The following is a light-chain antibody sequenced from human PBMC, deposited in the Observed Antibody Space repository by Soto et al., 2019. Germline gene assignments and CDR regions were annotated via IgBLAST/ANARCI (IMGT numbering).Light chain of an antibody. J-gene: IGLJ3*02. CDR1: SIDVGGYNY. CDR2: DVS. Sequence: QSVLTQPASVSGSPGQSITISCTGTSIDVGGYNYVSWYQQHPGKAPKLMIYDVSNRPSGVSNRFSGSKSGNTASLTISGLQAEDEADYYCSSYTSSSTPLGVFGGGTKLTVL. CDR3: SSYTSSSTPLGV. V-gene: IGLV2-14*01.